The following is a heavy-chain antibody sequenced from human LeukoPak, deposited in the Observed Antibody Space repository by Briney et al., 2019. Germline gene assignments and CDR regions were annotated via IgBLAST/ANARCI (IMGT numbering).Heavy chain of an antibody. V-gene: IGHV4-34*01. CDR3: ARRGTYYDFWSGYPTYLDY. J-gene: IGHJ4*02. Sequence: PSETLSLTCAVYGGSFSGYYWSWIRQPPGKGLEWIGEINHSGSTNYNPSLKSRVTISVDTSKNQFSLKLSSVTAADTAVYYCARRGTYYDFWSGYPTYLDYWGQGTLVTVSS. CDR1: GGSFSGYY. CDR2: INHSGST. D-gene: IGHD3-3*01.